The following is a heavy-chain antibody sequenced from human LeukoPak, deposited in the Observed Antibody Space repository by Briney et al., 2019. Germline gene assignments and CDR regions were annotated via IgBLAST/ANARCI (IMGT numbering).Heavy chain of an antibody. J-gene: IGHJ4*02. V-gene: IGHV3-23*01. CDR2: ISGSGDST. D-gene: IGHD2-15*01. Sequence: GGSLRLSCAASGFTFSSYAMSWVRQAPGKGLEWVSAISGSGDSTYYADSVKGRFTISRDNSKNMLYLQMNSLRAEDTAVYYCAKDQGYCSGGSCYFDYWGQGTLVTVSS. CDR3: AKDQGYCSGGSCYFDY. CDR1: GFTFSSYA.